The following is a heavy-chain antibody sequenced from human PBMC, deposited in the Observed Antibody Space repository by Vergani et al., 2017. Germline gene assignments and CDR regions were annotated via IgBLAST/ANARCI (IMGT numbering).Heavy chain of an antibody. CDR3: ARHSTVEWLVKLGWIDP. D-gene: IGHD6-19*01. J-gene: IGHJ5*02. CDR1: GASIRSSNYY. Sequence: QLQLQESGPGLVKPSATLSLTCSVSGASIRSSNYYWGWIRQPPGKGLEWIASIYYSGSTYYNPALKSRVTISVDTSKNQFSVKLSSVTAADTVVYFCARHSTVEWLVKLGWIDPGGQGILVTVSS. V-gene: IGHV4-39*01. CDR2: IYYSGST.